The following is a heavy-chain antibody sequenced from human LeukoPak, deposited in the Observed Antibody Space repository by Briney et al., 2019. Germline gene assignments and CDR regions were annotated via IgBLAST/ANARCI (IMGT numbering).Heavy chain of an antibody. D-gene: IGHD3-16*01. J-gene: IGHJ3*02. CDR3: ARPGGSGAFDI. Sequence: GGSLRLSCAASGFTFSSYGMHWVRQAPGKGLEWVAVIWYDGSNKYYADSVKGRFTISRDNSKNTLYLQMNSLRAEDTAVYYCARPGGSGAFDIWGQGTMVTVSS. CDR1: GFTFSSYG. V-gene: IGHV3-33*01. CDR2: IWYDGSNK.